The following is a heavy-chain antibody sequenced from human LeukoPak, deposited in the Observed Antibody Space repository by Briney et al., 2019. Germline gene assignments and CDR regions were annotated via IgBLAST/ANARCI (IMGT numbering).Heavy chain of an antibody. V-gene: IGHV3-9*01. CDR1: GVFFDDYV. CDR3: AKGVFAFGGYFEL. CDR2: ICWNSGSI. J-gene: IGHJ2*01. Sequence: GRSLRLSCEASGVFFDDYVLYWVRQTPGKGLEWVSGICWNSGSIGYAASVRGGFTISRDNAKNSRSLHMNTLRAEETAFCFSAKGVFAFGGYFELWGGGTLVTVSS. D-gene: IGHD3-16*01.